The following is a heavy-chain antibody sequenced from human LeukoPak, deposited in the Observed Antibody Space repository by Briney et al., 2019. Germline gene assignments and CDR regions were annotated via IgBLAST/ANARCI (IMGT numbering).Heavy chain of an antibody. J-gene: IGHJ4*02. D-gene: IGHD1-26*01. CDR1: GFTFSNYA. Sequence: PGRSLRLSCVTSGFTFSNYAMHWVRQAPGKGLEWVAVIQFDGRNKDHAGSVKGRFTISRDNSKNTLYLQMNSLRAEDTAVYYCAKDGADWGQGTLVSVSS. CDR2: IQFDGRNK. V-gene: IGHV3-33*06. CDR3: AKDGAD.